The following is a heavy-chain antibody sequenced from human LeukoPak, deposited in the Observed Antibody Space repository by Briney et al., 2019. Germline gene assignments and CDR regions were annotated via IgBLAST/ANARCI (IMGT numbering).Heavy chain of an antibody. Sequence: GGSLRLSCAASGFTFYDYAMHWVRQAPGKGLEWVSGITWNSGNIAQADSVKGRFTISRDNAKNSLHLQMDSLRPEDTALYYCAKSRGYHGSGREPFDYWGQGTLVTASS. J-gene: IGHJ4*02. CDR2: ITWNSGNI. V-gene: IGHV3-9*01. CDR3: AKSRGYHGSGREPFDY. CDR1: GFTFYDYA. D-gene: IGHD3-10*01.